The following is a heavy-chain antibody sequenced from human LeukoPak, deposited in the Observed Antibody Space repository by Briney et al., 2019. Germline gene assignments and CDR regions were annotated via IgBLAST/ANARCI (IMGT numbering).Heavy chain of an antibody. CDR2: ISSSDYI. V-gene: IGHV3-21*04. CDR1: GFTFSSYS. D-gene: IGHD4-17*01. J-gene: IGHJ6*03. Sequence: GGSLRLSCAASGFTFSSYSMNWVRQAPGKGLEWVSSISSSDYIYYADSVKGRFTISRDNAKNSLYLQMNSLRAEDTAVYYCARETTVTTRANYYYYYMDVWGKGTTVTISS. CDR3: ARETTVTTRANYYYYYMDV.